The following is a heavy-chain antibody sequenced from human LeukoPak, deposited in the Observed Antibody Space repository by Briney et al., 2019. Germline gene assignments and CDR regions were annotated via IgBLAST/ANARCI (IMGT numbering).Heavy chain of an antibody. CDR2: IIPIFGTA. CDR1: GYTFTGYY. D-gene: IGHD4-23*01. CDR3: ARVIRSAVAIGRFRYWFDP. J-gene: IGHJ5*02. V-gene: IGHV1-69*13. Sequence: ASVKVSCKASGYTFTGYYMHWVRQAPGQGLEWMGGIIPIFGTANYAQKFQGRVTITADESTSTAYMELSSLRSEDTAVYYCARVIRSAVAIGRFRYWFDPWGQGTLVTVSS.